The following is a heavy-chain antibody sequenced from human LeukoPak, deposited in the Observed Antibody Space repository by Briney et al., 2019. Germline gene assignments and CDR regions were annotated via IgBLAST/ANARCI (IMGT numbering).Heavy chain of an antibody. CDR3: ARGQGYSNSHHDY. D-gene: IGHD6-6*01. J-gene: IGHJ4*02. V-gene: IGHV1-8*01. CDR1: GYTFTTYD. CDR2: MNPNSGNT. Sequence: ASVKVSCKASGYTFTTYDINWVRQATGQGLEWMGWMNPNSGNTGYAQKFQGRVTMSRDTSISTAYTELSSLTSGDTAVYYCARGQGYSNSHHDYWGQGTLVTVSS.